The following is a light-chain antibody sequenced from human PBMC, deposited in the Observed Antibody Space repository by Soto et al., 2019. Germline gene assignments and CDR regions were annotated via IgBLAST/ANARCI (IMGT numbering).Light chain of an antibody. Sequence: QSALTQPASVSGSPGQSITISCTGSSSDVGTYDLVSWYQHHPGSAPKLMIYEATRRPSGISNRFSGSKSGNTASLTISGLQAEDEADYYCCSFAGSNSWVFGGGTKLTVL. CDR3: CSFAGSNSWV. V-gene: IGLV2-23*01. CDR2: EAT. CDR1: SSDVGTYDL. J-gene: IGLJ3*02.